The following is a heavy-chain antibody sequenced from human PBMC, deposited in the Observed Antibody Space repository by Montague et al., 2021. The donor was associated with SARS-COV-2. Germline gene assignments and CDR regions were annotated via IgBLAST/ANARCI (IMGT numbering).Heavy chain of an antibody. CDR2: ISSDGRTT. Sequence: SLSFSCSASGFTFSNYWMHWVRQAPGEGLVWVSLISSDGRTTSYVDSVKGRFTISRDNARNTLYLQMTSLRADDTAVYYCAREVFKEGDYWGQGTLVTVSS. V-gene: IGHV3-74*01. CDR3: AREVFKEGDY. CDR1: GFTFSNYW. J-gene: IGHJ4*02. D-gene: IGHD1-14*01.